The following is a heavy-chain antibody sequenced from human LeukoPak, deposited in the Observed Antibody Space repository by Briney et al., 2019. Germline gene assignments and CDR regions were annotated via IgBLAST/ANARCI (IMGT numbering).Heavy chain of an antibody. CDR2: IYYSGST. J-gene: IGHJ4*02. Sequence: SETLSLTCTVSGGFISSSTYYWGWIRQPPGKGLEWIGSIYYSGSTYYNPSLKGRVMISVDTSKNQFSLNLTSVTAADTAVYYCARVYSSSSGTTFDYWGQGTLVTVSS. V-gene: IGHV4-39*07. CDR3: ARVYSSSSGTTFDY. D-gene: IGHD6-6*01. CDR1: GGFISSSTYY.